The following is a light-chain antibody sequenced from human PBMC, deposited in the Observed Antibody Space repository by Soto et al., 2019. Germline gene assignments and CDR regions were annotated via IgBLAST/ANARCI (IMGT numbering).Light chain of an antibody. V-gene: IGLV2-14*01. Sequence: QSALTQPASVSGSPGQSITISCTGGSSDVGAYNYVSWFQQHPGKAPKLMIFEVSNRPSGVSNRFSGSKSGNTASLTISGLQTEDEADYFCTSYTSSSSLVVLGGGTKVTVL. CDR1: SSDVGAYNY. CDR3: TSYTSSSSLVV. J-gene: IGLJ2*01. CDR2: EVS.